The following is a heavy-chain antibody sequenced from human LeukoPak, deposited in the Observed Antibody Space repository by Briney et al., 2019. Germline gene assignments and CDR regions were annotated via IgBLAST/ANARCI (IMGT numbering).Heavy chain of an antibody. CDR2: ISGSGGST. J-gene: IGHJ5*02. D-gene: IGHD3-22*01. V-gene: IGHV3-23*01. Sequence: TGGSLRLSCAASGFTFSSYWMSWVRQAPGKGLEWVSAISGSGGSTYYADSVKGRFTISRDNSKNTLYLQMNSLRAEDTAVYYCAKDRYYYDSSGYHNWFDPWGQGTLVTVSS. CDR3: AKDRYYYDSSGYHNWFDP. CDR1: GFTFSSYW.